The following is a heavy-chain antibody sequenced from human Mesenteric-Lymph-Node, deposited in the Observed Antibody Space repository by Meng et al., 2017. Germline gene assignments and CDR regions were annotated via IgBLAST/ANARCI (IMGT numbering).Heavy chain of an antibody. CDR1: GGSFSGYY. CDR3: ANGDV. V-gene: IGHV4-59*01. Sequence: SETLSLTCAVYGGSFSGYYWSWIRQPPGKGLEWIGYIYYSGSTNYNPSLKSRVTISVDTSKNQFSLKLSSVTAADTAVYYCANGDVWGQGTTVTVSS. J-gene: IGHJ6*02. CDR2: IYYSGST.